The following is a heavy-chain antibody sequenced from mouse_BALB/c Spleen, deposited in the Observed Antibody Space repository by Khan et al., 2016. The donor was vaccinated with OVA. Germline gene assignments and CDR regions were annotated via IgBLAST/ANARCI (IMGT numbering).Heavy chain of an antibody. CDR3: AKLRVFYFDS. CDR2: IRGDGST. Sequence: VELVESGPGLVAPSQSLSITCTVSGFSLTSDGVSWVRQPPGKGLEWLGVIRGDGSTNYHSALRSRLSIRKDNSKSQVFLKLNSLQTDDTATYYCAKLRVFYFDSWGQGTTLTVSS. V-gene: IGHV2-3*01. J-gene: IGHJ2*01. CDR1: GFSLTSDG.